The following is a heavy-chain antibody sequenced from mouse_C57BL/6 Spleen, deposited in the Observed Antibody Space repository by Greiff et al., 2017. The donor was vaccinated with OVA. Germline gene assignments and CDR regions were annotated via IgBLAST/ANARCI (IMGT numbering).Heavy chain of an antibody. CDR3: AKNGYGSSYDYFDY. D-gene: IGHD1-1*01. CDR2: IHPNSGST. V-gene: IGHV1-64*01. CDR1: GYTFTSYW. J-gene: IGHJ2*01. Sequence: QVQLKQPGAELVKPGASVKLSCKASGYTFTSYWMHWVKQRPGQGLEWIGMIHPNSGSTNYNEKFKSKATLTVDKSSSTAYMQLSSLTSEDSAVYYCAKNGYGSSYDYFDYWGQGTTLTVSS.